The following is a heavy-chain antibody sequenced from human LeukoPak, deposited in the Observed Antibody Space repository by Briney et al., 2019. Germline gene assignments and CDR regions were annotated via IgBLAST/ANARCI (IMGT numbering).Heavy chain of an antibody. D-gene: IGHD3-10*01. CDR1: GFTFSRFW. Sequence: GGSLRLSCAASGFTFSRFWMHWVRQAPGKGLEWVSAISGSGGSTYYADSVKGRFTISRDNSNNTLYLQMNSLRAEDTAVYYCAKRYGSGSYFDYWGQGTLVTVSS. CDR3: AKRYGSGSYFDY. V-gene: IGHV3-23*01. J-gene: IGHJ4*02. CDR2: ISGSGGST.